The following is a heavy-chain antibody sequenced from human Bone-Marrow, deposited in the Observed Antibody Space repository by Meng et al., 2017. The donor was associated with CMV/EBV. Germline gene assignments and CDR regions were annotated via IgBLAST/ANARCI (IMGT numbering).Heavy chain of an antibody. CDR3: ARGNYYDFWSGFQDYYYGMDV. Sequence: GESLKISCAASGFTFSSYWMSWVRQAPGKGLEWVANIKQDGSEKYYVDSVKGRFTISRDNAKNSLYLQMNSLRAEDTAVYYCARGNYYDFWSGFQDYYYGMDVWGQGTTVTVSS. CDR2: IKQDGSEK. V-gene: IGHV3-7*01. J-gene: IGHJ6*02. CDR1: GFTFSSYW. D-gene: IGHD3-3*01.